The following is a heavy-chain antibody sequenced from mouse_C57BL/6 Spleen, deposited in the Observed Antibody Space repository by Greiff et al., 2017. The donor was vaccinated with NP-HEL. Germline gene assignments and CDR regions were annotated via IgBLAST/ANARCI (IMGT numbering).Heavy chain of an antibody. V-gene: IGHV1-82*01. CDR1: GYAFSSSW. CDR3: AREGYDYDGSYYFDY. Sequence: VQLQQSEPELVKPGASVKISCKASGYAFSSSWMNWVKQRPGKGLEWIGRIYPGDGDTNYNGKFKGKATLTADKSSSTAYMQLSSLTSEDSAVYFCAREGYDYDGSYYFDYWGQGTTLTVSS. CDR2: IYPGDGDT. D-gene: IGHD2-4*01. J-gene: IGHJ2*01.